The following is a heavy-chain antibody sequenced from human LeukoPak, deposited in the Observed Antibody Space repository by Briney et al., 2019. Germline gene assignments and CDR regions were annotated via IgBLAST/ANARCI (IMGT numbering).Heavy chain of an antibody. D-gene: IGHD6-19*01. J-gene: IGHJ4*02. CDR3: ARDLRALRLSIAVPDY. V-gene: IGHV3-21*01. CDR2: ISSSSSYI. Sequence: GSLRLSCAASGFTFSSYSMNWVRQAPGKGLEWVSSISSSSSYIYYADSVKGRFTISRDNAKNSLYLQMNNLRAQDTAVYYCARDLRALRLSIAVPDYWGQGTLVTVSS. CDR1: GFTFSSYS.